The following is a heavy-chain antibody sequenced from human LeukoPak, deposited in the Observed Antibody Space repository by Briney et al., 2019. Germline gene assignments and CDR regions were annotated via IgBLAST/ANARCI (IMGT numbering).Heavy chain of an antibody. Sequence: SETLSLTCTVSGDAITSDKYYWGWIRQPPGKGLERIGNIHHSGSTNYNPSLKSRVTISVDTSKNQFSLKLNSVTAADTAVYYCARGPVPRLGELSPLYYDMDVWGQGTTVTVSS. V-gene: IGHV4-39*07. CDR3: ARGPVPRLGELSPLYYDMDV. J-gene: IGHJ6*02. CDR2: IHHSGST. D-gene: IGHD3-16*02. CDR1: GDAITSDKYY.